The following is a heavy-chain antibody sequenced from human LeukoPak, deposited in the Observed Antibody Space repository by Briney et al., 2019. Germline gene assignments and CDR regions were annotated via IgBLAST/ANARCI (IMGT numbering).Heavy chain of an antibody. CDR1: GFTFSSYG. Sequence: PGGSLRLSCAASGFTFSSYGMSWVRQAPGKGLEWVSAISGSGGSTYYADSVKGRFTISRDNSKNTLYLQMNSLRAEDTAVYYCAKAGDRYYYDSSGYTTDWGQGTLATVSS. D-gene: IGHD3-22*01. J-gene: IGHJ4*02. V-gene: IGHV3-23*01. CDR2: ISGSGGST. CDR3: AKAGDRYYYDSSGYTTD.